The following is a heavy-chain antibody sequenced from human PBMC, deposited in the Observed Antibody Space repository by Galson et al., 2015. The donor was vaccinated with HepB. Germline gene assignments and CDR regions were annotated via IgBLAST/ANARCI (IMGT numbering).Heavy chain of an antibody. J-gene: IGHJ4*02. V-gene: IGHV5-51*03. CDR1: GYSFTSYW. D-gene: IGHD2-2*01. CDR2: IYPGDSDT. CDR3: ARLVVVPAAMLGYFDY. Sequence: QSGAEVKKPGESLKISCKGSGYSFTSYWIGWVRQMPGKGLEWMGIIYPGDSDTRYSPSFQGQVTISADKSISTAYLQWSSLKASDTAMYYCARLVVVPAAMLGYFDYWGQGTLVTVSS.